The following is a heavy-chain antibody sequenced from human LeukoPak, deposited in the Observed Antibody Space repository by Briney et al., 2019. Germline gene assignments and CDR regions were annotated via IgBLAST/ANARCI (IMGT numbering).Heavy chain of an antibody. CDR2: ISHDGSDS. CDR1: GFTFSSYG. V-gene: IGHV3-30*18. Sequence: PGRSLRLSCPASGFTFSSYGMHWVRQAPGKGLEGVQVISHDGSDSHYADSVKGRFTISRDNSKNTVYLQMSSLRPEDTAVYFCAKELYFGSGSYPDYWGQGTLVRVSS. D-gene: IGHD3-10*01. CDR3: AKELYFGSGSYPDY. J-gene: IGHJ4*02.